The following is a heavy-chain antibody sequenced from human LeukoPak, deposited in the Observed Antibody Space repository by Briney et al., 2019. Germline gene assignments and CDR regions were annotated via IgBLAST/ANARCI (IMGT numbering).Heavy chain of an antibody. CDR3: ARVGDSSGYYGYYYYYYGMDV. J-gene: IGHJ6*02. D-gene: IGHD3-22*01. CDR1: GFTFSNYW. V-gene: IGHV3-74*01. CDR2: INSDGSST. Sequence: GGSLRLSCAASGFTFSNYWMYWVRQAPGKGLVWVSRINSDGSSTNYADSVKGRFTISRDNAKNTLYLQMNSLRAEDTAVYYCARVGDSSGYYGYYYYYYGMDVWGQGTTVTVSS.